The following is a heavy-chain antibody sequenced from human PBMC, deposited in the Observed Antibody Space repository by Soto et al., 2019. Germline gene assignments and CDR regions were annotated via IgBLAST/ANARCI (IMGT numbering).Heavy chain of an antibody. V-gene: IGHV1-2*04. J-gene: IGHJ4*02. Sequence: ASVKVSCKASGYTFTSYYMHWVRQAPGQGLEWMGWINPNSGGTNYAQKFQGWVTMTRDTSISTAYMELSRLRSDDTAVYYCARGSSYYYGSGSYDYWGQGTLVTVSS. CDR3: ARGSSYYYGSGSYDY. D-gene: IGHD3-10*01. CDR2: INPNSGGT. CDR1: GYTFTSYY.